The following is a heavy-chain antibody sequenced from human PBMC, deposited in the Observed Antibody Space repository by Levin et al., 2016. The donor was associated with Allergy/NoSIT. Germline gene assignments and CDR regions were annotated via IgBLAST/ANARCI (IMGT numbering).Heavy chain of an antibody. V-gene: IGHV4-39*01. D-gene: IGHD1-26*01. Sequence: WIRQPLGKGLEWIGSIYYSGSTYYNPSLKSRVTISVDTSKNQFSLKLSSVTAADTAVYYCARRKYSGSYRDWGQGTLVTVSS. J-gene: IGHJ4*02. CDR2: IYYSGST. CDR3: ARRKYSGSYRD.